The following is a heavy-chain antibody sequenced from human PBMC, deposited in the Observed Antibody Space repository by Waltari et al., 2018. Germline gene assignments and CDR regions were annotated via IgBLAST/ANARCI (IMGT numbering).Heavy chain of an antibody. Sequence: EVQLVESGGGLVQPGGSLRLSCAASGFTFSSYEMNWVRQAPGKGLEWVSYISSSGSTIYYADSVKGRFTISRDNAKNSLYLQMNSLRAEDTAVYYCQRITIFGGWFDPWGQGTLVTVSS. D-gene: IGHD3-3*01. CDR2: ISSSGSTI. CDR3: QRITIFGGWFDP. CDR1: GFTFSSYE. J-gene: IGHJ5*02. V-gene: IGHV3-48*03.